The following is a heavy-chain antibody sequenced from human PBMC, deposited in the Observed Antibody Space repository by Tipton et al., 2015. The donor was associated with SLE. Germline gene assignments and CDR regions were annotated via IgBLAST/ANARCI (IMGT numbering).Heavy chain of an antibody. CDR1: GGSISSGGYY. CDR2: IYYSGST. CDR3: ARDRGSGQLEP. J-gene: IGHJ6*02. D-gene: IGHD6-6*01. V-gene: IGHV4-61*08. Sequence: TLSLTCTVSGGSISSGGYYWSWIRQHPGKGLEWIGYIYYSGSTNYNPSLKSRVTISVDTSKNQFSLKLSSVTAADTAVYYCARDRGSGQLEPWGQGTTVTVSS.